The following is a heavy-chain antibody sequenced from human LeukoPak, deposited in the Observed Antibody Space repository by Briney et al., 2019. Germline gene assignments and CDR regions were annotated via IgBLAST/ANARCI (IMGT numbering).Heavy chain of an antibody. D-gene: IGHD3-9*01. CDR1: GFTFTTYS. J-gene: IGHJ4*02. Sequence: GGSLRLSCAASGFTFTTYSMNWVRQAPGKGLEWVSSISSSSTYIYYADSVKGRFTISRDNAKNSLCLQMNSLRAEDTAVYYCARKILTGYYYFFDYWGQGTLVTVSS. CDR2: ISSSSTYI. CDR3: ARKILTGYYYFFDY. V-gene: IGHV3-21*01.